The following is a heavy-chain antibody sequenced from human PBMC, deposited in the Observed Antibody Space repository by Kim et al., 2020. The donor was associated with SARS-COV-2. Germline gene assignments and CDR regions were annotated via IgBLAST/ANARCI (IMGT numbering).Heavy chain of an antibody. J-gene: IGHJ3*02. V-gene: IGHV3-30-3*01. CDR2: ISYDGSNK. CDR1: GFTFSSYA. D-gene: IGHD3-22*01. CDR3: ARADFQLYYDSSGYYTPYYFDI. Sequence: GGSLRLSCAASGFTFSSYAMHWVRQAPGKGLEWVAVISYDGSNKYYADSVKGRFTISRDNSKNTLYLQMNSLRAEDTAVYYCARADFQLYYDSSGYYTPYYFDIWGQGTMVTVSS.